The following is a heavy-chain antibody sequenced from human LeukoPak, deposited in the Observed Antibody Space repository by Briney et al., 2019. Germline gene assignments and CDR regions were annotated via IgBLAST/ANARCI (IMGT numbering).Heavy chain of an antibody. CDR3: ARKVYDSFYYFDY. Sequence: ASVKVSCKASGYTFTGYYMHWVRQAPGQGLEWMGRINPNSGGTNYAQKFQGRVTMTRDTSISTAYMELSRLRSDDTAVYYCARKVYDSFYYFDYWGQGTLVTVSS. CDR2: INPNSGGT. D-gene: IGHD3-22*01. J-gene: IGHJ4*02. CDR1: GYTFTGYY. V-gene: IGHV1-2*06.